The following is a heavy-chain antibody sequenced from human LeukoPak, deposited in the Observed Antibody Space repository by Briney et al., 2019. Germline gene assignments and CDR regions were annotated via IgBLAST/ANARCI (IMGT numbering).Heavy chain of an antibody. Sequence: SETLSLTCSVSGMSISSYYWTWIRQPAGKGLEWIGRIFTSGSTSYNPSLTSRVTMSVDTSKNQFSLKLSSVTAADTAVYYCARKEGYIGSEYFQHWGQGTLVTVSS. CDR2: IFTSGST. CDR1: GMSISSYY. J-gene: IGHJ1*01. V-gene: IGHV4-4*07. CDR3: ARKEGYIGSEYFQH. D-gene: IGHD1-1*01.